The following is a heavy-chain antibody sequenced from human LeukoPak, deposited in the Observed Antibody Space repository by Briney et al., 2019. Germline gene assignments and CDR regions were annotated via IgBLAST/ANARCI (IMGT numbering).Heavy chain of an antibody. CDR2: IYTSGST. CDR1: GGSISSYY. CDR3: ARASEEYYYDSSGYPIEV. Sequence: PSETLSLTCTVSGGSISSYYWSWIRQPAGKGLEWIGRIYTSGSTNYNPSLKSRVTMSVDTSKNQFSLKLSSVTAADTAVNYCARASEEYYYDSSGYPIEVWGQGTLVTVSS. J-gene: IGHJ4*02. V-gene: IGHV4-4*07. D-gene: IGHD3-22*01.